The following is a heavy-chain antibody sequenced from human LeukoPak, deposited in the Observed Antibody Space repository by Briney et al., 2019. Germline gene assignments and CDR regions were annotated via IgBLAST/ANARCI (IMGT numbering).Heavy chain of an antibody. D-gene: IGHD6-13*01. CDR2: IIPILGIA. Sequence: SVKVSCKASGGTFSSYAISWVRQAPGQGLEWMGRIIPILGIANYAQKFQGRVTITADKSTSTAYMELSSLRSEDTAVYYCAKGYSSTLYYFDYWGQGTQVTVSS. J-gene: IGHJ4*02. V-gene: IGHV1-69*04. CDR1: GGTFSSYA. CDR3: AKGYSSTLYYFDY.